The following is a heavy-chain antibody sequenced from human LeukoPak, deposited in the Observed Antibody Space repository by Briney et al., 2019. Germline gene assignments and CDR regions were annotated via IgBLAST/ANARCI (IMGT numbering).Heavy chain of an antibody. CDR1: GGSISSSSYY. V-gene: IGHV4-39*07. Sequence: SETLSLTCTVSGGSISSSSYYWGWIRQPPGKGLEWIGSIYYSGSTYYNPSLKSRVTISVDKSKNQFSLKLSSVTAADTAVYYCARGARRLDYFDYWGQGTLVTVSS. CDR2: IYYSGST. CDR3: ARGARRLDYFDY. J-gene: IGHJ4*02.